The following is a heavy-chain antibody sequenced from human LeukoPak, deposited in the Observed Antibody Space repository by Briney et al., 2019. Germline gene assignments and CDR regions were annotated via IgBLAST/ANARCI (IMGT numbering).Heavy chain of an antibody. V-gene: IGHV3-23*01. CDR2: ISGSGGST. J-gene: IGHJ4*02. D-gene: IGHD3-22*01. CDR1: GFTFSSYA. CDR3: ARSVPGGPYYYDSSGYPY. Sequence: GGSLRLSCAASGFTFSSYAMSWVRQAPGKGLEWVSAISGSGGSTYYADSVKGRFTISRDNPKNTLYLQMNSLRAEDTAVYYCARSVPGGPYYYDSSGYPYWGQGTLVTVSS.